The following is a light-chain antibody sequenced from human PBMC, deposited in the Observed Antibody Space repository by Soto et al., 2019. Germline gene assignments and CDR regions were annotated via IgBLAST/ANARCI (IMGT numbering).Light chain of an antibody. V-gene: IGKV3-15*01. Sequence: EIVMTQSPATLSVSPGERATLSCGASQSISRNLAWYQQKPGQAPRLLMYGASIRVSGFPARFSGTGSGTEFTLSISSLQSEDFAVYYCQQYNKWPETFGQGTKLEMK. CDR1: QSISRN. CDR3: QQYNKWPET. CDR2: GAS. J-gene: IGKJ2*01.